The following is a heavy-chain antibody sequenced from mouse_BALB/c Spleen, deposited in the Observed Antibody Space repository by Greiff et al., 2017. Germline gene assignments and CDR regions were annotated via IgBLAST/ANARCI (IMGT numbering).Heavy chain of an antibody. V-gene: IGHV1-4*02. CDR1: GYTFTSYT. Sequence: VQLQQSAAELARPGASVKMSCKASGYTFTSYTMHWVKQRPGQGLEWIGYINPSSGYTEYNQKFKDKTTLTADKSSSTAYMQLSSLTSEDSAVYYCARSHCERDYAMDYWGQGTSVTVSS. J-gene: IGHJ4*01. CDR2: INPSSGYT. CDR3: ARSHCERDYAMDY.